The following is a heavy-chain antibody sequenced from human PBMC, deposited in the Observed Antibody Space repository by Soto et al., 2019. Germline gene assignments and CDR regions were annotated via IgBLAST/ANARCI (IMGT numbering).Heavy chain of an antibody. CDR1: GYTLTSYY. CDR2: INPSGGST. CDR3: ARITYDILTGFMDPFDY. D-gene: IGHD3-9*01. J-gene: IGHJ4*02. Sequence: ASVKVSCKPSGYTLTSYYMHWVRQAPAQGLKKKGIINPSGGSTSYAQKLQGRVTMTRDTSRSTVYMELSSLRSEDTAVYYCARITYDILTGFMDPFDYWGQGTLVTVSS. V-gene: IGHV1-46*01.